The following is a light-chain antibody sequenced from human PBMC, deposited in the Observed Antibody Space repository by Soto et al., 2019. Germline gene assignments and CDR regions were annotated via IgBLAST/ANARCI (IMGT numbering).Light chain of an antibody. J-gene: IGKJ1*01. Sequence: EIVLTQSPGTLSLSPGERATLSCRASQSVTSSFLAWYQQKPGQAPRLLIYSASHRATGIPDRFSGSESGTDFTLTISSLQSEDFAVYYCQKYGNFWTFGQGTKVDIK. CDR1: QSVTSSF. V-gene: IGKV3-20*01. CDR2: SAS. CDR3: QKYGNFWT.